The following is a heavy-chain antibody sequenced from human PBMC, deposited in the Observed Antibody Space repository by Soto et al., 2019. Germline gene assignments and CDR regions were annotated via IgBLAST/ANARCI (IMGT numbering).Heavy chain of an antibody. CDR3: ARYRREAVAGYTLDN. V-gene: IGHV4-59*01. CDR1: GGSISSNY. Sequence: SETLSLTCTVSGGSISSNYWTWIRQPPGKGLEWIGYVYNSGSTNYNPSLKSRVTISEDTSESQFSLKVNSMTAADTAVYCCARYRREAVAGYTLDNWGQGILVTVSS. CDR2: VYNSGST. D-gene: IGHD6-13*01. J-gene: IGHJ4*02.